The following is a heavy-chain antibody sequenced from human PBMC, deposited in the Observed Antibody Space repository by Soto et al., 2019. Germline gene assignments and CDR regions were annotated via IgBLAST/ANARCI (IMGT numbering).Heavy chain of an antibody. CDR3: ARTDRDFYGVDV. CDR1: GFTFRNYD. J-gene: IGHJ6*02. CDR2: ISAAGDP. V-gene: IGHV3-13*05. Sequence: EVQLVESGGGLVQPGGSLRLSCEASGFTFRNYDMHWVRQGTGKGLEWVSGISAAGDPDYADSVEGRFTISRENAQNSFFLQMTSLRVGDTAVYYCARTDRDFYGVDVWGHGTTVIVSS.